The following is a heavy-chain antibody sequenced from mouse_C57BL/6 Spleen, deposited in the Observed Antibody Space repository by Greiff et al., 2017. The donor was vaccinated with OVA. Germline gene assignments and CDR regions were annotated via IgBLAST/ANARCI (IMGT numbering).Heavy chain of an antibody. CDR1: GYSFTSYY. CDR3: ARGEGAMDY. V-gene: IGHV1-66*01. CDR2: IYPGSGNT. J-gene: IGHJ4*01. Sequence: VMLVESGPELVKPGASVKISCKASGYSFTSYYIHWVKQRPGQGLEWIGWIYPGSGNTKYNEKFKGKATLTADTSSSTAYMQLSSLTSEDSAVYYCARGEGAMDYWGQGTSVTVSS.